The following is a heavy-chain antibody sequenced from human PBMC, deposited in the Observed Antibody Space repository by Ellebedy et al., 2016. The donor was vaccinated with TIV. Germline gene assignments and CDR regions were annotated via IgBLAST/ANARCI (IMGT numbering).Heavy chain of an antibody. Sequence: GESLKISCAASGFTFSSYGMHWVRQAPGKGLEWVTYIRPDESRKDYADSVKGRFTIFRDNSKNTLYLQMNSLRPEDTAVYYCARDIWPFYLDCWGQGTLVTVSS. J-gene: IGHJ4*02. V-gene: IGHV3-30*02. CDR2: IRPDESRK. D-gene: IGHD3-16*01. CDR1: GFTFSSYG. CDR3: ARDIWPFYLDC.